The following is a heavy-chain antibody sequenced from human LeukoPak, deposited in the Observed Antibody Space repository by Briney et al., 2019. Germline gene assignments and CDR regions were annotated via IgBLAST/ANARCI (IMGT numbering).Heavy chain of an antibody. D-gene: IGHD5-18*01. CDR3: ASPEGGYSYGYVY. V-gene: IGHV1-69*13. J-gene: IGHJ4*02. CDR1: GGTFSSYA. Sequence: SVKVSCKASGGTFSSYAISWVRQAPGQGLEWMGGIIPILGTANYAQKFQGRVTITADESTSTAYMELSSLRSEDTAVYYCASPEGGYSYGYVYWGQGTLVTVSS. CDR2: IIPILGTA.